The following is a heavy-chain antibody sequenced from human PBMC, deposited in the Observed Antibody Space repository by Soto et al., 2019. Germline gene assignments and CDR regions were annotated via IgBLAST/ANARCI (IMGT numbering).Heavy chain of an antibody. V-gene: IGHV6-1*01. CDR3: ARDRSGSYRFDY. Sequence: SQTLSLTCAISGDSVSSNSAAWNWIRQSPSRGLEWLGRTYYRSKWHNDYALSVKSRIAIDPDTSKNQFSLQLSSVTPEDTAVYYCARDRSGSYRFDYWGQGTLVTVSS. CDR2: TYYRSKWHN. CDR1: GDSVSSNSAA. D-gene: IGHD1-26*01. J-gene: IGHJ4*02.